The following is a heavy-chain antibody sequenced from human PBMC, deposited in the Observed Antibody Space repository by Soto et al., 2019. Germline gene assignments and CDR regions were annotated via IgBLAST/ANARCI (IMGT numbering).Heavy chain of an antibody. CDR3: ARARDYGDYGAFDY. D-gene: IGHD4-17*01. CDR1: EFTFSGFG. J-gene: IGHJ4*02. Sequence: QVQLVESGGGVVQPGRSLRLSCAASEFTFSGFGIHWVGRAPAKGLEWVAVIWYDGGNKYYADSVKGRFTISRDNSKNTLYLQMNSLRAEDTAVYYCARARDYGDYGAFDYWGQGTLVTVSS. CDR2: IWYDGGNK. V-gene: IGHV3-33*01.